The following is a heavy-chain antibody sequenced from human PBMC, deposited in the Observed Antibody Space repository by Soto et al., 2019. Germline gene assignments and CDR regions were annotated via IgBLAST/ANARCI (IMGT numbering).Heavy chain of an antibody. CDR3: ARDKDYAFDY. Sequence: PGGSLRLSCAASEFTFSDYYMSWIRQAPGKGLEWVSYISSSSSTIYYADSVKGRFTISRDNAKNSLYLQMNSLRDEDTAVYYCARDKDYAFDYWGQGTLVTVSS. V-gene: IGHV3-11*04. J-gene: IGHJ4*02. CDR1: EFTFSDYY. D-gene: IGHD4-17*01. CDR2: ISSSSSTI.